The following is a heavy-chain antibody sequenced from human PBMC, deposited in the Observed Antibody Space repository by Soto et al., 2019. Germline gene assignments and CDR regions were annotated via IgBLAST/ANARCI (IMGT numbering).Heavy chain of an antibody. Sequence: GGSLRLSCAASGFTFSSYAMHWVRQAPGKGLEWVAVISYDGSNKYYADSVKGRFTISRDNSKNTLYLQMNSLRAEDTAVYYCARCSTASRYCSGGSCYGPHYWGQGTLVTVSS. CDR3: ARCSTASRYCSGGSCYGPHY. CDR2: ISYDGSNK. V-gene: IGHV3-30-3*01. J-gene: IGHJ4*02. D-gene: IGHD2-15*01. CDR1: GFTFSSYA.